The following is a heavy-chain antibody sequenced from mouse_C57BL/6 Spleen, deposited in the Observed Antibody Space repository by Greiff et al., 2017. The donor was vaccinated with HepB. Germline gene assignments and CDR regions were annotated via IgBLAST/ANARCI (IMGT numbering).Heavy chain of an antibody. CDR1: GYTFTSYW. J-gene: IGHJ2*01. V-gene: IGHV1-50*01. CDR2: IDPSDSYT. Sequence: QVQLQQPGAELVKPGASVKLSCKASGYTFTSYWMQWVKQRPGQGLEWIGEIDPSDSYTNYNQKFKGKATLTVDTSSSTAYMQLSSLTSEDSAVYYCAGLTGTGGYYFDYWGQGTTLTVSS. CDR3: AGLTGTGGYYFDY. D-gene: IGHD4-1*01.